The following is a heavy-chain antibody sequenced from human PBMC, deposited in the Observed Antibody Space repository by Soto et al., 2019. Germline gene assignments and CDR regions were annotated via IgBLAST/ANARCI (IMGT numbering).Heavy chain of an antibody. J-gene: IGHJ4*02. CDR3: AKDRLGGNFDY. Sequence: GGPLRLSCSASGLTFSSYAMHWVRQAPGKGLEWVATISGDGGNTYYADSVKGRFTISRDNSKNTLYLQMNSLRVEDTAVYYCAKDRLGGNFDYWGQGTQVSVSS. CDR2: ISGDGGNT. V-gene: IGHV3-23*01. CDR1: GLTFSSYA.